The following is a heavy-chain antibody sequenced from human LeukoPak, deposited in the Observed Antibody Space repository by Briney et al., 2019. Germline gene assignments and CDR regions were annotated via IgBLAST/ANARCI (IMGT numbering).Heavy chain of an antibody. CDR2: ISGSGGST. CDR3: AKLGVAGRTLYYFDY. CDR1: RFTFSSYA. Sequence: GGSLRLSCAASRFTFSSYAMSWVRQAPGKGLEWVSGISGSGGSTYYADSVKGRFTISRDNSYNALYLQMNSLRAEDTAVYYCAKLGVAGRTLYYFDYWGQGTLVTVSS. V-gene: IGHV3-23*01. J-gene: IGHJ4*02. D-gene: IGHD6-19*01.